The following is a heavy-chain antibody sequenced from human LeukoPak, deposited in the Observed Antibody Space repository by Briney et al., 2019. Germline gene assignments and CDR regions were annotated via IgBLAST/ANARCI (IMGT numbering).Heavy chain of an antibody. Sequence: GGSLRLSCAASGFTFSSYEMNWVRQAPGKGLEWVSYISSSGSTIYYADSVKGRFTISRDNAKNSLYLQMNSLRAEETAVYYCARDSPYYYDSSGHPNWGQGTLVTVSS. D-gene: IGHD3-22*01. CDR3: ARDSPYYYDSSGHPN. V-gene: IGHV3-48*03. J-gene: IGHJ4*02. CDR1: GFTFSSYE. CDR2: ISSSGSTI.